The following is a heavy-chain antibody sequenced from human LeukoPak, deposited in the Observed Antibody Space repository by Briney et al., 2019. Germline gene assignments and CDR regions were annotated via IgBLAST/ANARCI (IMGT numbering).Heavy chain of an antibody. V-gene: IGHV1-18*01. CDR2: ISAYNGST. D-gene: IGHD1-26*01. J-gene: IGHJ3*02. CDR1: GYTFSSYG. Sequence: ASVKVSCKASGYTFSSYGLSWVRQAPGQGLEWMGWISAYNGSTNYAQKLQGRVTMTTDTSTSTAYMELRSLRSDDTAVYYCARTIVGATVGAFDIWGQGTMVTVSS. CDR3: ARTIVGATVGAFDI.